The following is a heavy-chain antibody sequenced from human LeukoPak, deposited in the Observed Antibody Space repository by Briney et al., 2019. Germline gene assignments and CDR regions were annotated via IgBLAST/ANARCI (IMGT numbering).Heavy chain of an antibody. J-gene: IGHJ6*04. CDR3: AREDIVVVPAAIGREYYYYGMDV. V-gene: IGHV1-69*13. CDR2: IIPIFGTA. CDR1: GGTFSSYA. Sequence: HVASVKVSCKASGGTFSSYAISWARQAPGQGLEWMGGIIPIFGTANYAQKFQGRVTVTADQSTSTAYMELSSLRSEDTAVYYCAREDIVVVPAAIGREYYYYGMDVWGKGTTVTVSS. D-gene: IGHD2-2*01.